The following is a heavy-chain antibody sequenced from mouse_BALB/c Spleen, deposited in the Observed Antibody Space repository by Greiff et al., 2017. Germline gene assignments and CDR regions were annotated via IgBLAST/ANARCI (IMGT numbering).Heavy chain of an antibody. CDR3: NAVGNYNYAMDY. CDR1: GFNIKDYY. D-gene: IGHD2-1*01. Sequence: EVQLQQSGAELVRPGASVKLSCTASGFNIKDYYMHWVKQRPEQGLEWIGWIDPENGDTEYAPKFQGKATMTADTSSNTAYLQLSSLTSEDTAVYYCNAVGNYNYAMDYWGQGTSVTVSS. CDR2: IDPENGDT. V-gene: IGHV14-4*02. J-gene: IGHJ4*01.